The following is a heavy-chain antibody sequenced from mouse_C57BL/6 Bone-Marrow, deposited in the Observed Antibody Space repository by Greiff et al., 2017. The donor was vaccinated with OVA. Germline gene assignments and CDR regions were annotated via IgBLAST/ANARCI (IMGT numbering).Heavy chain of an antibody. CDR3: ARGGHYGSSPRYFDV. V-gene: IGHV1-55*01. CDR2: IYPGSGST. D-gene: IGHD1-1*01. Sequence: VQLQESGAELVKPGASVKMSCKASGYTFTSYWITWVKQRPGQGLEWIGDIYPGSGSTNYNEKFKSKATLTVDTSSSTAYMQLSSLTSEDSAVYYCARGGHYGSSPRYFDVWGTGTTVTVSS. J-gene: IGHJ1*03. CDR1: GYTFTSYW.